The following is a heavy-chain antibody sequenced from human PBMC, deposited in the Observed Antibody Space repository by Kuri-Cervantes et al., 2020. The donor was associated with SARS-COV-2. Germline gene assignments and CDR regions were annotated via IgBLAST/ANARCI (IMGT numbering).Heavy chain of an antibody. J-gene: IGHJ3*02. CDR3: ARDFSGTGDAFDI. CDR2: ISYDGSNK. D-gene: IGHD1-26*01. V-gene: IGHV3-30-3*01. CDR1: GFTFSSYA. Sequence: GGSLRLSCAASGFTFSSYAMHWVRQAPGKGLEWVAVISYDGSNKYYADSVKGRFTISRDNSKNTLYLQMNSLRAEDTAVYCCARDFSGTGDAFDIWGQGTMVTVSS.